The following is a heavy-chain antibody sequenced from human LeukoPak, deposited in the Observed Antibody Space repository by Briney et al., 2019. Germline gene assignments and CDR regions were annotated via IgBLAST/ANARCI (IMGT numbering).Heavy chain of an antibody. Sequence: SETLSLTCAVYGGSFSGYYWSWIRQPPGKGLEWIGEINHSGSTNYNPSLKSRVTISVDTSKNQFSLKLSSVTAADTAVYYCARGGYRGSGSYHPRSIDYWGQGTLVTVSS. D-gene: IGHD3-10*01. CDR1: GGSFSGYY. V-gene: IGHV4-34*01. CDR2: INHSGST. J-gene: IGHJ4*02. CDR3: ARGGYRGSGSYHPRSIDY.